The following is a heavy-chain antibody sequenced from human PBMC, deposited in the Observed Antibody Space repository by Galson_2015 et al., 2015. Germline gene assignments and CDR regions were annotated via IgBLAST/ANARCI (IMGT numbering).Heavy chain of an antibody. CDR1: GYTFSNYH. J-gene: IGHJ4*02. V-gene: IGHV1-46*01. D-gene: IGHD5-12*01. Sequence: ASGYTFSNYHIHWVRQAPGQGLEWMGIVTPGSGATSYAEKFQGRVIMTGDMSTTTAFLELSSLRSDDTALYYCARETSATGYGDHWGQGTLVTVSS. CDR2: VTPGSGAT. CDR3: ARETSATGYGDH.